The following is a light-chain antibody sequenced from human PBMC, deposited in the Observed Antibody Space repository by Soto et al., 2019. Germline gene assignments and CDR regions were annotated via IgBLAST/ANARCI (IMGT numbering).Light chain of an antibody. V-gene: IGKV3D-15*01. CDR2: QTS. Sequence: EIVLTQSPATLSSLPIDIGTLAFMASQYINTRLAWYQHRPGQAPRLLIYQTSIRAAGIPARFSGSGSGTEFTLTISSLQSEDFAVYYCQQYNDWPPRTFGQGTKVDIK. J-gene: IGKJ1*01. CDR3: QQYNDWPPRT. CDR1: QYINTR.